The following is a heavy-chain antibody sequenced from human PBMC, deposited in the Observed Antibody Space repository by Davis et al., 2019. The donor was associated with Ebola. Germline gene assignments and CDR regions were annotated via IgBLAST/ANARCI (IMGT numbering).Heavy chain of an antibody. V-gene: IGHV1-46*01. CDR1: GYTFTSYY. CDR3: ASGTYYGSGSYIDY. D-gene: IGHD3-10*01. CDR2: VNPSGGST. Sequence: AASVKVSCKAFGYTFTSYYIHCARQPPGQGLEWMGLVNPSGGSTTYAQKFQGRVTMTRDTSTSTVYMELSSLRSEDTAVYYCASGTYYGSGSYIDYWGQGALVTVSS. J-gene: IGHJ4*02.